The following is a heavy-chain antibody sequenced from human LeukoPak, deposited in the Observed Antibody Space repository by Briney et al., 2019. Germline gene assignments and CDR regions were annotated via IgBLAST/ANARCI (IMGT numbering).Heavy chain of an antibody. CDR3: ARVKSPVFGTQQLLWFGELSVWFDP. CDR2: IIPIFGTA. D-gene: IGHD3-10*01. J-gene: IGHJ5*02. CDR1: GGTFSSYA. V-gene: IGHV1-69*13. Sequence: GASVKVSCKASGGTFSSYAISWVRQAPGQGLEWMGGIIPIFGTANYAQKFQGRVTITADESTSTAYMELSSLRSEDTAVYYCARVKSPVFGTQQLLWFGELSVWFDPWGQGTLVTVSS.